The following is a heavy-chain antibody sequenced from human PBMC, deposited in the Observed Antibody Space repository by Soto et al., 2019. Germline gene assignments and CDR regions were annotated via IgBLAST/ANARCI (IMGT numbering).Heavy chain of an antibody. CDR3: ARDRGAVAGQYFDY. CDR2: ISSSGSTE. J-gene: IGHJ4*02. CDR1: GFTFSGYY. D-gene: IGHD6-19*01. Sequence: QVQLVESGGGLVKPGGSLRLSCAVSGFTFSGYYMSWIRRAPGKGLEWVSYISSSGSTEQYADSVKGQFTVSRDNAKNARYLQIKSRRAEDTAVYYCARDRGAVAGQYFDYWGQGTLVTVSS. V-gene: IGHV3-11*01.